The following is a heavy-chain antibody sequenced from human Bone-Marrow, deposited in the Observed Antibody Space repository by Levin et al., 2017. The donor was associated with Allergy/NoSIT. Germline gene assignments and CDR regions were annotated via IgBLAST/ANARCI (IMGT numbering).Heavy chain of an antibody. J-gene: IGHJ6*02. CDR1: GFTFNNYG. CDR2: ISHDGRDK. CDR3: AKDQLDTRGWYREPYYYYGMDV. D-gene: IGHD6-19*01. V-gene: IGHV3-30*18. Sequence: GGSLRLSCEASGFTFNNYGMHWVRQAPGRGLEWVAVISHDGRDKFYLDSVKGRFTISRDNSKNTVYLQMNSLRDEDTAVYFCAKDQLDTRGWYREPYYYYGMDVWGQGTVATVS.